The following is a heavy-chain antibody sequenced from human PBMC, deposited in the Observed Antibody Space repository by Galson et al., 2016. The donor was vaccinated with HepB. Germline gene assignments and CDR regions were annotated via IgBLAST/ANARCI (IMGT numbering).Heavy chain of an antibody. J-gene: IGHJ4*02. D-gene: IGHD3-16*02. CDR2: LSGSGDVT. CDR1: GFPFSPYA. V-gene: IGHV3-23*01. Sequence: SLRLSCAASGFPFSPYAMSWVRQPPGKGLEWVSSLSGSGDVTHHADSVKGRFTISRHNSKNTPYLQMNSLRAEDTALDYWAKSGVWGTHRSPDYWGQGTLVTVSS. CDR3: AKSGVWGTHRSPDY.